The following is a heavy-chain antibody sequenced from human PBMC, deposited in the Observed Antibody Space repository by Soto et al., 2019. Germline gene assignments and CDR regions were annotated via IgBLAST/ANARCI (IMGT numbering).Heavy chain of an antibody. V-gene: IGHV3-23*04. J-gene: IGHJ5*02. CDR2: ISGSGGST. Sequence: VQLVESGGGVVQPGRSLRLSCAASGFTFSSYAMSWVRQAPGKGLEWVSAISGSGGSTYYADSVKGRFTISRDNSKNTLYLQMNSLRAEDTAVYYCAKDRYCSGGSCYSFRFDPWGQGTLVTVSS. CDR3: AKDRYCSGGSCYSFRFDP. D-gene: IGHD2-15*01. CDR1: GFTFSSYA.